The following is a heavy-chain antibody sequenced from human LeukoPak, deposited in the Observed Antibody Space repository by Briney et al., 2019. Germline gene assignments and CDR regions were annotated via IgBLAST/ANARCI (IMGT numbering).Heavy chain of an antibody. CDR1: GGSISSSSSY. CDR2: IYYSGSS. Sequence: SETLSLTCSVYGGSISSSSSYWGWIRQPPGKELDWIGSIYYSGSSFDNPALKSRVTISVDTSKNQFSLKLSSVTAADTAVYYCARHRSGWLQSSFDYWGQGTLVTVSS. V-gene: IGHV4-39*01. CDR3: ARHRSGWLQSSFDY. J-gene: IGHJ4*02. D-gene: IGHD5-24*01.